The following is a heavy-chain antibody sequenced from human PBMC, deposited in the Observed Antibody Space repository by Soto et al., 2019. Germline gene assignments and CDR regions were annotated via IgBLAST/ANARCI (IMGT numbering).Heavy chain of an antibody. D-gene: IGHD2-15*01. Sequence: SETLSLTCTVSGVSITSYKWTWIRQSPGKGLEWIAYMYSSGSSSYNPSLKSRATISMDTFRNQYSLQLNSATAADTAVYYCAREWSAFDYWGQG. CDR1: GVSITSYK. V-gene: IGHV4-59*01. CDR3: AREWSAFDY. CDR2: MYSSGSS. J-gene: IGHJ4*02.